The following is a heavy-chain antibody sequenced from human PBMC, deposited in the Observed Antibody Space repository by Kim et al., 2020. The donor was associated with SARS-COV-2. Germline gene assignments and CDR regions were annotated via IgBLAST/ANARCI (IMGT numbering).Heavy chain of an antibody. Sequence: GGSLRLSCEASGFTFSSYAIHWVRQAPGKGLDWVAFIWADGNTKYYADSVKGRFTISRDNSKNTLYLEMNSLRADDTAVYYCARDIDGGGALTAGYYGMDVWGQGTTVIVSS. D-gene: IGHD2-21*01. V-gene: IGHV3-33*01. J-gene: IGHJ6*02. CDR1: GFTFSSYA. CDR2: IWADGNTK. CDR3: ARDIDGGGALTAGYYGMDV.